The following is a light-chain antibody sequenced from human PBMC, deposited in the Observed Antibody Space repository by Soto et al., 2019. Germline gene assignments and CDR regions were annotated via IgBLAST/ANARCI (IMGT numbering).Light chain of an antibody. CDR2: EVN. CDR3: SSYAGSNNLRM. V-gene: IGLV2-8*01. CDR1: SSDVGGYDY. J-gene: IGLJ3*02. Sequence: QSALTQPPSASGSPGQSVTISCAGTSSDVGGYDYVSWYQQHPDKAPKLIIYEVNKRPSGVPDRFSGSKSANTASLTVSGLQAEDEADYYCSSYAGSNNLRMFGGGTKVTVL.